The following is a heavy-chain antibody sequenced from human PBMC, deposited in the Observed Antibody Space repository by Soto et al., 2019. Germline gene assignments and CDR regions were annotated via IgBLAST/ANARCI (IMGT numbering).Heavy chain of an antibody. CDR2: ISSSSYI. CDR3: ARDGSSGWYALDI. V-gene: IGHV3-21*01. D-gene: IGHD6-19*01. J-gene: IGHJ3*02. CDR1: GFTFSSYS. Sequence: KQRGSLRLSCAASGFTFSSYSMNWVRQAPGKGLEWVSSISSSSYIYYADSVKGRFTISRDNAKNSLYLQMNSLRAEDTAVYYCARDGSSGWYALDIWGQGTMVTVSS.